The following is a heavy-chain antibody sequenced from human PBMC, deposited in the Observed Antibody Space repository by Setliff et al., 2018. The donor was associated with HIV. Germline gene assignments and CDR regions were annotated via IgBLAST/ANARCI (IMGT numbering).Heavy chain of an antibody. Sequence: NPSETLSLTCTVSGGSISGYHWNWLRQTPGKGLERIGYIYTSRGTNYNHSLRTRVIISVDTSNQFSLKLSSVTAADAAVYYCARSPSYRSSWEYYFDYWGQGILVTVSS. CDR3: ARSPSYRSSWEYYFDY. V-gene: IGHV4-4*09. CDR2: IYTSRGT. CDR1: GGSISGYH. D-gene: IGHD6-13*01. J-gene: IGHJ4*02.